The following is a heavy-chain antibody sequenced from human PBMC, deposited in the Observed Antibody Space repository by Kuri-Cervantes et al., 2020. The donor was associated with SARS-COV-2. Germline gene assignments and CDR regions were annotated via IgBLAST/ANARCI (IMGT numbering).Heavy chain of an antibody. J-gene: IGHJ4*02. CDR2: ISSSGGIYM. CDR1: GFTFSDYY. CDR3: ARQGYCSGGSCPYYFDY. V-gene: IGHV3-11*01. D-gene: IGHD2-15*01. Sequence: GGSLRLSCAASGFTFSDYYMSWIRQAPGKGLEWVSYISSSGGIYMQYADSVKGRFTISRDNAKKSLYLEMNSLRAEDTAVYYCARQGYCSGGSCPYYFDYWGQGTLVTVSS.